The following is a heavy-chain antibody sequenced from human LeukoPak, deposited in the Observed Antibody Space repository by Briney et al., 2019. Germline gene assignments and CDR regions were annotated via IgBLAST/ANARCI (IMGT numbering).Heavy chain of an antibody. CDR3: AKYRAGAATMTLTMAMGDAFDI. J-gene: IGHJ3*02. CDR1: GFTFSSYG. CDR2: ISYDGSNK. Sequence: GGSLRLSCAASGFTFSSYGMHWVRQAPGKGLEWVAVISYDGSNKYCADSVKGRFTISRDNSKNTLYLQMNSLRAEDTAVYYCAKYRAGAATMTLTMAMGDAFDIWGQGTMVTVSS. V-gene: IGHV3-30*18. D-gene: IGHD1-26*01.